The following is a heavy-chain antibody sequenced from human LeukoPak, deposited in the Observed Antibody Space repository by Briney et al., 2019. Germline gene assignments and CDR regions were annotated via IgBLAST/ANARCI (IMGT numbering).Heavy chain of an antibody. CDR2: IYYSGST. CDR3: ARHDRLMTTYGVDV. J-gene: IGHJ6*02. Sequence: SETLSLTCTVSGGSISSYYWSWIRQPPGKGLGWIGYIYYSGSTNYNPSLKSRVTISVDTSKNQFSLKLSSVTAADTAVYYCARHDRLMTTYGVDVWGQGTTVTVSS. D-gene: IGHD4-17*01. V-gene: IGHV4-59*08. CDR1: GGSISSYY.